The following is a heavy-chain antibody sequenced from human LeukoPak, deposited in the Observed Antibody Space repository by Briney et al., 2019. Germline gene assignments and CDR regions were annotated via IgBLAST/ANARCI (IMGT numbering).Heavy chain of an antibody. J-gene: IGHJ4*02. Sequence: SETLSLTCTVSGGSISSGYWSWIRQPPGKGLEWTGYIYYSGSTNYNPSLKSRVTISVDTSKNQFSLKLSSVAAADTAVYYCARDGVNYYDISGYDIWGRGTLVTVSS. CDR1: GGSISSGY. D-gene: IGHD3-22*01. CDR2: IYYSGST. V-gene: IGHV4-59*01. CDR3: ARDGVNYYDISGYDI.